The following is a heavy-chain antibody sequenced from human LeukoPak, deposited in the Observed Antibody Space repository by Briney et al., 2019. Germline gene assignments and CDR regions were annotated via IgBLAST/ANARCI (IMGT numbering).Heavy chain of an antibody. CDR1: GGSISSSNW. CDR2: IYHSGST. CDR3: ARGPSSYYYDSSGYYLV. Sequence: PSGTLSLTCAVSGGSISSSNWWSWVRQPPGKGLEWIGEIYHSGSTNYNPSLKSRVTISVDTSKNQFSLKLSSVTAADTAVYYCARGPSSYYYDSSGYYLVWGQGTLVTVSS. J-gene: IGHJ4*02. D-gene: IGHD3-22*01. V-gene: IGHV4-4*02.